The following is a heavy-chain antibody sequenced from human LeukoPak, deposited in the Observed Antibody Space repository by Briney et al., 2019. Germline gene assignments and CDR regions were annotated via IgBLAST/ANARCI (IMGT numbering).Heavy chain of an antibody. D-gene: IGHD3-22*01. CDR1: GGTFSSYA. CDR2: IIPILGIA. CDR3: ERDQRGLLRYFDY. Sequence: SVTVSCKASGGTFSSYAISWVRQAPGQGLEWMGRIIPILGIANYAQKFQGRVTITADKSTSTTYMELSSLRSEDTAVYSCERDQRGLLRYFDYWGQGTLVTVSS. V-gene: IGHV1-69*04. J-gene: IGHJ4*02.